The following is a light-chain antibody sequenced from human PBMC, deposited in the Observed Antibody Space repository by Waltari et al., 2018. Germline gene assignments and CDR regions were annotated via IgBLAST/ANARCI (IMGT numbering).Light chain of an antibody. CDR3: AAWDDSLKGVV. CDR1: NSNIRSNC. V-gene: IGLV1-44*01. Sequence: QSVLTQPPSASGTPGQRVTISCSGSNSNIRSNCVNWYQQLPGTAPKLFICSNEHGPAGVPGRISGAKSGTYASLAISGLQSEDEADYYCAAWDDSLKGVVFGGGTKLTVL. CDR2: SNE. J-gene: IGLJ2*01.